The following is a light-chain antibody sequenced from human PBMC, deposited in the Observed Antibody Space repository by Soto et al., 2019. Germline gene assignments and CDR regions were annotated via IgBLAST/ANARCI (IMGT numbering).Light chain of an antibody. CDR2: LNSDGRH. CDR3: QTWGTGPFV. Sequence: QLVLTQSPSASASLGASVKLTCTLSSGHSSYAIAWHQQQPEKGPRYLMKLNSDGRHSKGDGIPDRFSGSSSGAERYLTISSLQSEDEADYYCQTWGTGPFVFGTGTKLTVL. J-gene: IGLJ1*01. V-gene: IGLV4-69*01. CDR1: SGHSSYA.